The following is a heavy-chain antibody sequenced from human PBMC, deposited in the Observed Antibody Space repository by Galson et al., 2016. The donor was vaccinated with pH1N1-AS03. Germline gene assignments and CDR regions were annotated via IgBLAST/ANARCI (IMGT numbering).Heavy chain of an antibody. V-gene: IGHV4-39*07. CDR1: GDSVISNNYY. J-gene: IGHJ4*02. CDR2: ISFRGSS. CDR3: VMDTTTWMRFDY. Sequence: ETLSLTCSVSGDSVISNNYYWGWVRQPPGKGLEWIGSISFRGSSYYNPSLKSRVRISIDESNNQFSLDLNSVTAADTALYYCVMDTTTWMRFDYWGQGVLVIVSS. D-gene: IGHD1-1*01.